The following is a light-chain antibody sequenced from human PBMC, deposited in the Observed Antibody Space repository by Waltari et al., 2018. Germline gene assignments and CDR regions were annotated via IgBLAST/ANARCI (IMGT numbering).Light chain of an antibody. CDR2: LNSDGSH. Sequence: QPVLTQSPSASASLGASVKLTCTLSTGHSDFAIAWPQQQPERGPRYLMKLNSDGSHTKGDEIPDRFSGSSSGAERYLIIASLQSEDEAAYYCQTWGSGIVTFGGGTQLTVL. V-gene: IGLV4-69*01. J-gene: IGLJ2*01. CDR3: QTWGSGIVT. CDR1: TGHSDFA.